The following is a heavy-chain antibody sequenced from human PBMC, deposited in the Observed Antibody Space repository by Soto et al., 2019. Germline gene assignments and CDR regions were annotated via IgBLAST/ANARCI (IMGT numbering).Heavy chain of an antibody. CDR1: GFTFTRYS. J-gene: IGHJ4*02. Sequence: EVPLVESGGGLVKPGGSLRLSCAASGFTFTRYSMNWVRQAPGKGLEWVSSISSTTNYIYYADSMKGRFTVSRDNAKNSVYLAMNSLSAEDTAVYYCARESEDLTSNFDYWGQGTLVTVSS. V-gene: IGHV3-21*01. CDR2: ISSTTNYI. CDR3: ARESEDLTSNFDY.